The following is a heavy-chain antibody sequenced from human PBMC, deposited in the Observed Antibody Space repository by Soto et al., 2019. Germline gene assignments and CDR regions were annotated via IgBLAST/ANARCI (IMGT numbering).Heavy chain of an antibody. D-gene: IGHD3-10*01. V-gene: IGHV3-23*01. Sequence: EVQLLESGGGLVQPGGSLRLSCAASGFSFRNYAMSWVRQAPGKGLEWISTLTGSSSNIYYADSVKGRFAISRDNSRNTLYLQMNSLTAEDTAVYYCANGRATYGLLTHDYWGQETLVTVSS. CDR3: ANGRATYGLLTHDY. CDR1: GFSFRNYA. J-gene: IGHJ4*02. CDR2: LTGSSSNI.